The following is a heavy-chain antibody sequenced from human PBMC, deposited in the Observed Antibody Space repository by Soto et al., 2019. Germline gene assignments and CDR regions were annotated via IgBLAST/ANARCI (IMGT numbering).Heavy chain of an antibody. CDR1: GFIFSDYV. Sequence: QVQLVESGGGVVQPGRSLRLSCAASGFIFSDYVMHWVRQNPDKGLEWVAVIAYDGSNAYYADSVKGRFTISRDNSKNTLYLQMNSLRTEDTAVYYCARDPGETSGVWFDLWGQGTQVTVSS. D-gene: IGHD2-21*01. V-gene: IGHV3-30-3*01. CDR2: IAYDGSNA. CDR3: ARDPGETSGVWFDL. J-gene: IGHJ5*02.